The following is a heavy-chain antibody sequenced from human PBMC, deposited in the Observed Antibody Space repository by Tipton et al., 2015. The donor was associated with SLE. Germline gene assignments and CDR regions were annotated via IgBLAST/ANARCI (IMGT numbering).Heavy chain of an antibody. CDR1: DYSIRSGFY. D-gene: IGHD3-3*01. CDR3: ARDQDDFWSSFDAFDI. J-gene: IGHJ3*02. CDR2: IYYSGTT. V-gene: IGHV4-38-2*02. Sequence: TLSLTCIVSDYSIRSGFYWAWIRQPPGKGLEWIGSIYYSGTTYYNPSLRSRVTISVDTSKEQFSLKLTSVTAADTAVYYCARDQDDFWSSFDAFDIWGLGTMVTVSS.